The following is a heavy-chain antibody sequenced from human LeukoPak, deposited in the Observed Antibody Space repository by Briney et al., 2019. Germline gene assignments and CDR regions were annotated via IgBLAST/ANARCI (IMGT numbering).Heavy chain of an antibody. D-gene: IGHD5-18*01. CDR2: IYYSGST. Sequence: SETLSLTCTVSGGSISSYYWSWIRQPPGKGLEWIGYIYYSGSTNYNPSLKSRVTISVDTSKNQFSLKLSSVTAADTAVYYCARGVGGYSYGTYDYWGQGTLVTVSS. V-gene: IGHV4-59*01. CDR3: ARGVGGYSYGTYDY. J-gene: IGHJ4*02. CDR1: GGSISSYY.